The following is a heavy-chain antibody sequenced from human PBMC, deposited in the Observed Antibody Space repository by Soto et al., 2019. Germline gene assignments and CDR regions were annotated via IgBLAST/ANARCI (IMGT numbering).Heavy chain of an antibody. V-gene: IGHV4-59*08. D-gene: IGHD3-10*01. CDR1: GGPMNNYY. CDR2: MGYNGFT. CDR3: ARQGFGELHGLVDV. Sequence: QVQLQESGPGLVKPSETLSLTCTISGGPMNNYYCSWFRQPRGQGREWIGYMGYNGFTRYNPSLRSRVAISLDTAENQSSLNLSSVTAADTALYYCARQGFGELHGLVDVWGQGITVTVSS. J-gene: IGHJ6*02.